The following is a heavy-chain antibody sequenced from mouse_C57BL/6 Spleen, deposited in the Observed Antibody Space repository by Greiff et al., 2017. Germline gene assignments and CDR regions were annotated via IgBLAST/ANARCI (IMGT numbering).Heavy chain of an antibody. CDR1: GFSLTSYG. CDR2: IWSSGST. Sequence: VQLQQSGPGLVQPSQSLSITCTVSGFSLTSYGVHWVRQSPGKGLEWLGVIWSSGSTDYNAAFISRLSISKDNSKSQVFFKMNSLQADDTAIYYCARNSATGYFDVWGTGTTVTVSS. D-gene: IGHD6-1*01. CDR3: ARNSATGYFDV. V-gene: IGHV2-2*01. J-gene: IGHJ1*03.